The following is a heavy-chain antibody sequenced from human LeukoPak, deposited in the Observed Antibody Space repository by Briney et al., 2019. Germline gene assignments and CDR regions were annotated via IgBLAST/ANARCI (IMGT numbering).Heavy chain of an antibody. V-gene: IGHV4-34*01. D-gene: IGHD5-12*01. CDR1: GGSFSGYY. J-gene: IGHJ6*03. CDR3: ARGVATITGLYYYFYYYMDV. Sequence: SETLSLTCAVYGGSFSGYYWSWIRQPPGKGLEWIGEINHSGSTNYNPSLKSRVTISVDTSKTQFSLKLNSVTAADTAVYYCARGVATITGLYYYFYYYMDVWGKGTTVTVSS. CDR2: INHSGST.